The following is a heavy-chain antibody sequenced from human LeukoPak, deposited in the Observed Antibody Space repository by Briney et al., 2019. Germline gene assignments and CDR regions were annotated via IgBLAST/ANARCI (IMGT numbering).Heavy chain of an antibody. D-gene: IGHD2-15*01. CDR1: GFTFSSYG. CDR3: AKERGYCSGGSCYGTAFWFDP. Sequence: GGSLRLSCAASGFTFSSYGMHWVRQAPGKGLEWVAVISYDGSNKYYADSVKGRFTISRDNSKNTLYLQMNSLRAEDTAVYYCAKERGYCSGGSCYGTAFWFDPWGQGTLVTVSS. J-gene: IGHJ5*02. CDR2: ISYDGSNK. V-gene: IGHV3-30*18.